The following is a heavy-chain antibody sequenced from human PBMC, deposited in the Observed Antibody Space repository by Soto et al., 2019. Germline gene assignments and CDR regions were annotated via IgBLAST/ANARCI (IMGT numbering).Heavy chain of an antibody. J-gene: IGHJ6*02. CDR1: GFTFSSYG. V-gene: IGHV3-30*18. D-gene: IGHD4-17*01. Sequence: QVQLVESGGGVVQPGRSLRLSCAASGFTFSSYGMHWVRQAPGKGLEWVAVISYDGSNKYYADSVKGRFTISRDNSKNPLYLQMNSLRAEDTAVYYCAKEGATVVTKNYYYYYGMDVWGQGTTVTVSS. CDR3: AKEGATVVTKNYYYYYGMDV. CDR2: ISYDGSNK.